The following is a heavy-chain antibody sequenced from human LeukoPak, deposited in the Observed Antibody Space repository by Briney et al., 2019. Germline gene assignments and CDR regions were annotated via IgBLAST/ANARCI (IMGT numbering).Heavy chain of an antibody. V-gene: IGHV3-21*01. Sequence: GGSLRLSCAASGFIFSGNYMNWVRQAPGKGLEWVSSISSSSSYIYYADSVKGRFTISRDNAKNSLYLQMNSLRAEDTAVYYCARDPGYCSGGSCQYYYYYYMDVWGKGTTVTVSS. CDR3: ARDPGYCSGGSCQYYYYYYMDV. D-gene: IGHD2-15*01. J-gene: IGHJ6*03. CDR2: ISSSSSYI. CDR1: GFIFSGNY.